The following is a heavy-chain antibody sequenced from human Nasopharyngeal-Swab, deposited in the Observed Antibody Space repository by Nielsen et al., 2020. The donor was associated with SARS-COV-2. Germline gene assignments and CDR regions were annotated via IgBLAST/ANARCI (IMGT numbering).Heavy chain of an antibody. J-gene: IGHJ5*02. D-gene: IGHD2-2*01. Sequence: WVRQAPGQGLEWMGWINPNSGGTNYAHKFQGWVTMTRDTSISTAYMELSRLRSDDTAVYYCARGGPGYCSSTSCYGNWFDPWGQGTLVTVSS. V-gene: IGHV1-2*04. CDR2: INPNSGGT. CDR3: ARGGPGYCSSTSCYGNWFDP.